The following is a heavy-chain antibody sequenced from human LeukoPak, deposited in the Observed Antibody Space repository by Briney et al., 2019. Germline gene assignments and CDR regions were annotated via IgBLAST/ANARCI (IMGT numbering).Heavy chain of an antibody. V-gene: IGHV3-15*01. CDR1: GFTFSNAW. Sequence: GGSLRLSCAASGFTFSNAWMSWVRQAPGKGLEWVGRIKSKTDGGTTDYAAPVKGRFTISRDNSKNTLYLQMNSLRAEDTAVYYCAREDYGDLDWGQGTLVTVSS. D-gene: IGHD4-17*01. CDR2: IKSKTDGGTT. J-gene: IGHJ4*02. CDR3: AREDYGDLD.